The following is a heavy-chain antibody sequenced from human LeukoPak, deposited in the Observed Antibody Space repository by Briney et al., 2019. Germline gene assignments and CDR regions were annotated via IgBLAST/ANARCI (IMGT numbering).Heavy chain of an antibody. V-gene: IGHV1-2*04. CDR2: INPNSGGT. CDR3: ARGGGDSSGYYDVAHRD. Sequence: GASVKVSCKASGYTFTGYYMHWVRQAPGQGLEWMGWINPNSGGTNYAQKFQGWVTMTRDTSISTAYMELSRLRSDDTAVYYCARGGGDSSGYYDVAHRDWGQGTLVTVSS. D-gene: IGHD3-22*01. CDR1: GYTFTGYY. J-gene: IGHJ4*02.